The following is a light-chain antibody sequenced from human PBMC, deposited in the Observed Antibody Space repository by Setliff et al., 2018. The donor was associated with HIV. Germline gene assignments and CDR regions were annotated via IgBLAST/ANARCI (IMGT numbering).Light chain of an antibody. CDR3: SSYTSSTPLYV. CDR1: SSDVGVYNY. J-gene: IGLJ1*01. CDR2: DVS. Sequence: QSALTQPASVSGSPGQSITISCTGTSSDVGVYNYVSWYQQHPGKAPKLMISDVSNRPSGVSNRFSGSKSGNTASLTISGLQAEDVADYYCSSYTSSTPLYVFGTGTKVTVL. V-gene: IGLV2-14*03.